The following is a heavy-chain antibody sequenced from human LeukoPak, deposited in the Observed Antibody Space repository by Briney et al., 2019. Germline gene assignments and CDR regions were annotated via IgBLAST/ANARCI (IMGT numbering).Heavy chain of an antibody. CDR1: GFTFSSYG. CDR3: AKDRVVPSAWWLVRGNYFDY. D-gene: IGHD6-19*01. Sequence: GGSLRLSCAASGFTFSSYGMHWVRQAPGKGLEWVAVISYDGSNKYYADSVKGRFTISRDNSKNTLYLQMNSLRAEDTAVYYCAKDRVVPSAWWLVRGNYFDYWGQGTLVTVSS. CDR2: ISYDGSNK. V-gene: IGHV3-30*18. J-gene: IGHJ4*02.